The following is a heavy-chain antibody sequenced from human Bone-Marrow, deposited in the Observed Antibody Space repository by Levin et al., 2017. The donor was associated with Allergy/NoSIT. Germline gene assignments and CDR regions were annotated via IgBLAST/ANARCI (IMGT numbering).Heavy chain of an antibody. J-gene: IGHJ6*02. CDR2: IHYSGST. Sequence: SQTLSLPCTVSGGSVSTGSYYWSWIRQPPGKALEWIGHIHYSGSTKYNPSLKSRVSISVDTSKNHLSLRLTSVTAADAAVYYCARDRVVPAGNDYYYYGMDGWGQGTTVTVSS. CDR1: GGSVSTGSYY. D-gene: IGHD2-2*01. V-gene: IGHV4-61*03. CDR3: ARDRVVPAGNDYYYYGMDG.